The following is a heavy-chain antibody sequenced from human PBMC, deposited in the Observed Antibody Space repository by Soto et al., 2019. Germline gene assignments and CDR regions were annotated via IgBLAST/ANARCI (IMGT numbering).Heavy chain of an antibody. CDR2: IIPIFGTA. Sequence: QVQLVQSGAEVKKPGSSVKVSCKASGGTFSSYAISWVRQAPGQGLEWMGGIIPIFGTANYAQKFQGRVTITADESTSIAYMELRSLRSEDTAVYYCARTVYCSGVSCYSAPDYWGQGTLVTVSS. J-gene: IGHJ4*02. V-gene: IGHV1-69*12. CDR1: GGTFSSYA. D-gene: IGHD2-15*01. CDR3: ARTVYCSGVSCYSAPDY.